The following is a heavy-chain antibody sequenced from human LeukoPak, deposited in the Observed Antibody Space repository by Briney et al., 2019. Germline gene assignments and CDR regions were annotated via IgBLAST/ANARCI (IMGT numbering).Heavy chain of an antibody. D-gene: IGHD1-26*01. Sequence: ASVNVSCKASGYTFTSYGSSWVRQAPGQGLEWMGLISAYNGNTNYAQKLQGKVTMTTDTSTSTAYMELRSLRSDDTAVYYCASVGATDHRYYYYGMDVWGQGTTVTVSS. CDR1: GYTFTSYG. J-gene: IGHJ6*02. V-gene: IGHV1-18*01. CDR2: ISAYNGNT. CDR3: ASVGATDHRYYYYGMDV.